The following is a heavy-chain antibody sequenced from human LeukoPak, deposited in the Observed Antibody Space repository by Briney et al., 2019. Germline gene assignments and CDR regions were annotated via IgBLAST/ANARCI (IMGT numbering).Heavy chain of an antibody. D-gene: IGHD4-17*01. Sequence: GGSLRLSCAASGFTFSSYWMSWVRQAPGKGLEWVANIKQDGSEKYYVDSVKGRFTISRDNAKNSLYLQMNSLRAEDTAVYYCARPVDYGDYEPLYYFDYWGQGTLVTVSS. CDR1: GFTFSSYW. CDR3: ARPVDYGDYEPLYYFDY. J-gene: IGHJ4*02. V-gene: IGHV3-7*01. CDR2: IKQDGSEK.